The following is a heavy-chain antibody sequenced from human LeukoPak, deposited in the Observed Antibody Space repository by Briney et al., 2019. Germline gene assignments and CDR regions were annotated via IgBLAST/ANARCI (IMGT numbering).Heavy chain of an antibody. CDR3: AKDLYYYVLSTDY. D-gene: IGHD3-10*02. J-gene: IGHJ4*02. CDR1: GFTFSSYA. Sequence: GGSLRLSCAASGFTFSSYAMHWVRQAPGKGLEYVSAISSNGGSTYYANSVKGRFTISRDNSKNTLYLQMGSLRAEDMAVYYCAKDLYYYVLSTDYWGQGTLVTVSS. V-gene: IGHV3-64*01. CDR2: ISSNGGST.